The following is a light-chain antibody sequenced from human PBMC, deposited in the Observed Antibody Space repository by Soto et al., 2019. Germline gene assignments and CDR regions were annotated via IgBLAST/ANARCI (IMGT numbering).Light chain of an antibody. J-gene: IGLJ2*01. Sequence: QSVLTQPPSASGTPGQRVTISFSGSSSNIGSNYVYWYQQLPGTAPKLLIYRNNQRPSGVPDRFSGSKSGTSASLAISGLRSEDEADYYCAAWDDSRRVVFGGGTKLTVL. CDR1: SSNIGSNY. CDR2: RNN. CDR3: AAWDDSRRVV. V-gene: IGLV1-47*01.